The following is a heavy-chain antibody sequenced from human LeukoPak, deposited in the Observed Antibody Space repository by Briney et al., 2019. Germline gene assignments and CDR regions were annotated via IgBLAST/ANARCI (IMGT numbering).Heavy chain of an antibody. CDR2: IYGNNDE. Sequence: SGPTLVKPTQTLSLTCTFSGFSLTTAEVVVGWVRQPPGKAPEWLSFIYGNNDERYSPSLKSRLTITKDTSKNQVVLTMTDMASVDTGTYYCVHRTTVTSVDHWGLGTLVTVSS. CDR3: VHRTTVTSVDH. D-gene: IGHD4-17*01. CDR1: GFSLTTAEVV. J-gene: IGHJ4*02. V-gene: IGHV2-5*04.